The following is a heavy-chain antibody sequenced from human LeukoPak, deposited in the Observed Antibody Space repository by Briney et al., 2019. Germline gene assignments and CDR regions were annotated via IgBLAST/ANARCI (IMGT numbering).Heavy chain of an antibody. Sequence: GGSPRLSCAASGFTFSSYAMNWVRQAPGKGLKWVSGFRGSGVATFYADSVKGRFTISRDNSKNTLYLQMNSLRAEDTAVYYCARVMGRYCSSTSCYVDYWGQGTLVTVSS. CDR1: GFTFSSYA. CDR3: ARVMGRYCSSTSCYVDY. J-gene: IGHJ4*02. V-gene: IGHV3-23*01. D-gene: IGHD2-2*01. CDR2: FRGSGVAT.